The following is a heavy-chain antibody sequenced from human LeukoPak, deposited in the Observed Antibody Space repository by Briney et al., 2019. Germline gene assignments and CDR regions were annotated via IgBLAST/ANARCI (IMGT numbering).Heavy chain of an antibody. V-gene: IGHV4-39*01. D-gene: IGHD5-18*01. CDR1: GGSIIISYY. CDR3: ARHVSPGGYSYGYFDY. Sequence: PSETLSLTCTVSGGSIIISYYWGWIRQPPGKGLEWIGSIYYSGSTYYNPSLKRRVTISVDTSKNQFSLKLSSVTAADTAVYYCARHVSPGGYSYGYFDYWGQGTLVTVSS. J-gene: IGHJ4*02. CDR2: IYYSGST.